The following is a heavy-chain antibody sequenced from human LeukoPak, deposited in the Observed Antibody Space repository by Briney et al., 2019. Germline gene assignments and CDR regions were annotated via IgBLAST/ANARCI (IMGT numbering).Heavy chain of an antibody. V-gene: IGHV4-59*01. J-gene: IGHJ6*03. CDR2: FYYSGST. D-gene: IGHD6-6*01. CDR3: ARGSRSSSSGHFYYHYYMDV. Sequence: PSGTLSLTCTVSGGSISSYYWNWIRQPPGKGLEWIGFFYYSGSTNSGSTKYNPFLESRVTISVDTSKKQLSLELSSVTAADTAVYYCARGSRSSSSGHFYYHYYMDVWGKGTTVTVSS. CDR1: GGSISSYY.